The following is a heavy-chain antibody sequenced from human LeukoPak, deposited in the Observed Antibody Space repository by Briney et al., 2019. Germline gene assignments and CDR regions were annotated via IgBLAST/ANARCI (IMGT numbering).Heavy chain of an antibody. CDR3: ARCPYDSTGYYSVPSHLDY. CDR1: GFTFSSYS. V-gene: IGHV3-7*01. Sequence: GGSLRLSCAASGFTFSSYSMNWVRQAPGKGLEWVANIKQDGSAKYYVDSLRGRFSISRDNVKNSLFLQMNSLSAEDTAVYYCARCPYDSTGYYSVPSHLDYWGQGTLVTVSS. CDR2: IKQDGSAK. J-gene: IGHJ4*02. D-gene: IGHD3-22*01.